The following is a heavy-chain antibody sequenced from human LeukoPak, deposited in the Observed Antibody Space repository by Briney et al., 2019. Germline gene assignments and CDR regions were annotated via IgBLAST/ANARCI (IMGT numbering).Heavy chain of an antibody. Sequence: PGGSLRLSCAASGFTFDDYAMHWVRQAPGKGLEWVSAISADGSDTKYADSVKGRSTISRDNSKNTLFLQMNSLRVEDTAVYYCTKDWSAAYWGQGTLVTVSS. V-gene: IGHV3-23*01. J-gene: IGHJ4*02. CDR1: GFTFDDYA. CDR3: TKDWSAAY. CDR2: ISADGSDT. D-gene: IGHD2-15*01.